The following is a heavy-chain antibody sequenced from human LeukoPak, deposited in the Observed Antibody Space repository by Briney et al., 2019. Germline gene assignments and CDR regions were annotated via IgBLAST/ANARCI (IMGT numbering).Heavy chain of an antibody. CDR3: AKEDDFWSGYEYYFDY. D-gene: IGHD3-3*01. Sequence: GGSLRLSCAVSGFTFSTNYMTWVRQAPGKGLEWVSDVYSGGATYYADSVKGRFTISRDNSKNTLYLQMNSLRAEDTAVYYCAKEDDFWSGYEYYFDYWGQGTLVTVSS. J-gene: IGHJ4*02. V-gene: IGHV3-53*01. CDR1: GFTFSTNY. CDR2: VYSGGAT.